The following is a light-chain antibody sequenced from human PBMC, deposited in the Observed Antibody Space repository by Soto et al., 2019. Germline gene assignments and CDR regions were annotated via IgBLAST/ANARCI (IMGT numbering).Light chain of an antibody. CDR2: GAS. V-gene: IGKV3-20*01. CDR3: QQYDDSPGT. CDR1: QSVSSSY. J-gene: IGKJ1*01. Sequence: IVLTQSPGTLSLSPGERATLSCRASQSVSSSYLAWYQQKPGQAPGLLIYGASNRATAIPDRFSGSGSGTDFTLTISRLEPEDFAVYYCQQYDDSPGTFGQGTKVEIK.